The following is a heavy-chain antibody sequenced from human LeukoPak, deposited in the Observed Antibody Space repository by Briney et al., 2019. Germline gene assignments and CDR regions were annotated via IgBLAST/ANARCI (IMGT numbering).Heavy chain of an antibody. CDR2: IIPILGIA. D-gene: IGHD3-22*01. CDR1: GGTFSSYA. V-gene: IGHV1-69*04. J-gene: IGHJ3*02. CDR3: AREVVTNDAFDI. Sequence: GASVKVSCKASGGTFSSYAISWVRQAPGQGLEWMGRIIPILGIANYAQKFQGRVTITADKSTSTAYMELSSLRSEDTAVYYCAREVVTNDAFDIWGQGTMVTVSS.